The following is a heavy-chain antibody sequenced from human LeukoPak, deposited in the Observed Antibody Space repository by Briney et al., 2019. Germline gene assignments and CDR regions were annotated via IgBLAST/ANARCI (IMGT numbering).Heavy chain of an antibody. CDR1: GYTFIHYY. D-gene: IGHD3-10*01. J-gene: IGHJ4*02. V-gene: IGHV1-46*01. CDR3: ARDPGGNYFGPGTHFAY. CDR2: IDGETGNT. Sequence: ASVKVSCKASGYTFIHYYMHWVRQARGQGLEWMGRIDGETGNTRYAQNFQGRVSMTRDTSTSTVYMELSSLRFEDTAVYYCARDPGGNYFGPGTHFAYWGQGALVTASS.